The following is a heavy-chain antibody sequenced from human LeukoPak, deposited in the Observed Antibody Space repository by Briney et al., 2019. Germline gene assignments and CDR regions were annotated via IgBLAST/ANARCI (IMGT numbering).Heavy chain of an antibody. D-gene: IGHD2-21*01. CDR3: ARDGGDKSYYYYYGMDV. CDR2: ISAYNGNT. V-gene: IGHV1-18*01. J-gene: IGHJ6*02. CDR1: GYTFTSYG. Sequence: ASVKVSCKASGYTFTSYGISWVRQAPGQGLEWMGWISAYNGNTNYAQKLQGRVTMTTDTSTSTACMELRSLRSDDTAVYYCARDGGDKSYYYYYGMDVWGQGTTVTVSS.